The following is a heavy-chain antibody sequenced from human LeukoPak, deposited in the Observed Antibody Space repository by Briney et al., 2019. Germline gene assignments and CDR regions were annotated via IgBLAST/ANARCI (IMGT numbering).Heavy chain of an antibody. CDR3: AKGPLRGTAAAIDY. J-gene: IGHJ4*02. D-gene: IGHD2-2*01. V-gene: IGHV3-30*18. CDR1: GFTFNNYG. Sequence: GGSLRLSCTASGFTFNNYGMHWVRQAPGKGLEWVAVISYDGRNKHYPDSVKGRFTISRDISTDTLWLQMDSLRTEDTAVYYCAKGPLRGTAAAIDYWGQGTLVTVSS. CDR2: ISYDGRNK.